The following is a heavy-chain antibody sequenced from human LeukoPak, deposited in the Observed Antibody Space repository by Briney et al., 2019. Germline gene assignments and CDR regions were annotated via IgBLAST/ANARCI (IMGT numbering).Heavy chain of an antibody. J-gene: IGHJ4*02. D-gene: IGHD1-26*01. Sequence: GGSLRLSCVTSGFIFSSYGMHWVPQAPGKGLEWVAFTQSDGYGKDYRDSVKGRFTISRDNSKNTLYLQMNFLRAEDTALYYCGKHDSASDYWGQGTLVTVSS. CDR3: GKHDSASDY. CDR1: GFIFSSYG. V-gene: IGHV3-30*02. CDR2: TQSDGYGK.